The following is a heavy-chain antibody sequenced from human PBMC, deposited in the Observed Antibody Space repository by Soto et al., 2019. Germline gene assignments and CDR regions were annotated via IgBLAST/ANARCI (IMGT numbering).Heavy chain of an antibody. CDR3: AKATATGGGAFEI. D-gene: IGHD2-8*02. J-gene: IGHJ3*02. CDR1: GFICSSYD. Sequence: EVQVLESGGGLAQPGGSLRLSCAVSGFICSSYDMSWVRQAPGKGLEWVSTILVGGSTHYEDSVKGRFTISRDTSKNTVYLQMNSLTAGDTAVYYCAKATATGGGAFEIYGQGTMVTVSS. V-gene: IGHV3-23*01. CDR2: ILVGGST.